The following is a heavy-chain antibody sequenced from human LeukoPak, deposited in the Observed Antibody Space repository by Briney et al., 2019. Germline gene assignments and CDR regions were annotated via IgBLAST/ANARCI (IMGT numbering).Heavy chain of an antibody. CDR2: INSDGSST. CDR1: GFTFSSYW. D-gene: IGHD6-13*01. Sequence: GGSLRLSCAASGFTFSSYWMHWVRQAPGKGLVWVSRINSDGSSTSYADSVKGRFTISRDNAKNTLYLQMNSLRAEDTAVYYCAKSRPYSSSWYNNSDYYYYYGMDVWGQGTTVTVSS. J-gene: IGHJ6*02. V-gene: IGHV3-74*01. CDR3: AKSRPYSSSWYNNSDYYYYYGMDV.